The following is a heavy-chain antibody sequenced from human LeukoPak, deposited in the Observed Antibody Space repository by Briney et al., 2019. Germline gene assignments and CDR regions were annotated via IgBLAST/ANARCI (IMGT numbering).Heavy chain of an antibody. CDR2: INPNSGGT. CDR3: ARDLSSTSNWEFDY. Sequence: ASVKVSCKTSGYSFAGYFIHWVRQAPGQGLQWMGRINPNSGGTEYEQSFQGRVTMTRDTSISTAYVEVSTLISDDTAVYYCARDLSSTSNWEFDYWGREPWSPSPQ. D-gene: IGHD1-26*01. V-gene: IGHV1-2*06. CDR1: GYSFAGYF. J-gene: IGHJ4*02.